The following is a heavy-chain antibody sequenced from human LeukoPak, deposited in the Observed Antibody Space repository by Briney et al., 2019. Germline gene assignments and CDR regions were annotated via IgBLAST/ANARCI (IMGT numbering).Heavy chain of an antibody. CDR3: TTDRTGTPRGAFDI. Sequence: GGSLRLSCAASGFTFSNAWMSWVRQAPGKGLEWVGRIKSKTDGGTTDYAAPVKGRFTISRDDSKNTLYLQMNSLKTEDTAVYYCTTDRTGTPRGAFDIWGQGTMVTVSS. D-gene: IGHD1-1*01. CDR2: IKSKTDGGTT. CDR1: GFTFSNAW. J-gene: IGHJ3*02. V-gene: IGHV3-15*01.